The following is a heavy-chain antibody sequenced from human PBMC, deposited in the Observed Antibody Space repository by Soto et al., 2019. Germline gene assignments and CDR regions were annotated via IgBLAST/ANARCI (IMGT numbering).Heavy chain of an antibody. CDR3: ANGAGVGRNGYLDL. V-gene: IGHV3-23*01. D-gene: IGHD1-26*01. CDR1: GFTFSTYT. CDR2: ISGTGGSS. J-gene: IGHJ2*01. Sequence: EVQLLESGGGLVQPGGSLRLSCAASGFTFSTYTMSWVRQAPGKGMECVSAISGTGGSSSYTDSVKGRFTISSDNPKKKLPLKTRTRKAEATAGYSCANGAGVGRNGYLDLRGRVPLFPV.